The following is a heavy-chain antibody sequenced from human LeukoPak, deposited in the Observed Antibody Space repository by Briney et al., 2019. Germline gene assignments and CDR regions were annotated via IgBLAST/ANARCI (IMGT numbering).Heavy chain of an antibody. CDR3: ASPFNSSWPGMDV. D-gene: IGHD6-13*01. CDR2: ISSSSSTI. Sequence: GGSLRLSCAASGFTFSSYNMNWVRQAPGKGLEWVSYISSSSSTIYYADSVKGRFTISRDNAKNSLYLQMNSLRDEDTAVYYCASPFNSSWPGMDVWGQGTTVTVSS. V-gene: IGHV3-48*02. J-gene: IGHJ6*02. CDR1: GFTFSSYN.